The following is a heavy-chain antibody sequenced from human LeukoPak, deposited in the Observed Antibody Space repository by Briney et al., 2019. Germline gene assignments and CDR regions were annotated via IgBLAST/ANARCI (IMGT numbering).Heavy chain of an antibody. D-gene: IGHD1-26*01. V-gene: IGHV1-18*01. CDR1: GGTFSSYA. J-gene: IGHJ5*02. Sequence: ASVKVSCKASGGTFSSYAISWVRQAPGQGLEWMGWISAYNGNTNYAQKFQGRLSLTRDMSTSTDYMELSSLRSEDTAVYYCARDNSVGDTAWWFDPWGQGTLVTVSS. CDR3: ARDNSVGDTAWWFDP. CDR2: ISAYNGNT.